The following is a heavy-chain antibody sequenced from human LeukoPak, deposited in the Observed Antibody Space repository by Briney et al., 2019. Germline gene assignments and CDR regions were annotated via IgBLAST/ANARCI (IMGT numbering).Heavy chain of an antibody. J-gene: IGHJ4*02. CDR1: GFSFSNHA. D-gene: IGHD3-10*01. CDR3: ARSGRITMVRGAPHDY. V-gene: IGHV3-48*01. Sequence: PGGSLRLSCAASGFSFSNHAMNWVRQAPGKGLEWVSYISSSSSTIYYADSVKGRFTISRDNAKNSLYLQMNSLRAEDTAVYYCARSGRITMVRGAPHDYWGQGTLVTVSS. CDR2: ISSSSSTI.